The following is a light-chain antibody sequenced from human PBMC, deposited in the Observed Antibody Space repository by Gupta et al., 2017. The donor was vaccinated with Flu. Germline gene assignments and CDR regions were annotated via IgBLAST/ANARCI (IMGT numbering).Light chain of an antibody. CDR1: QSISTW. CDR2: RAV. Sequence: DIQMTQSPSILSASIGDRVTITCRASQSISTWLAWYQQQPGKAPKLLMYRAVRLITGVPSRFSGSGSGTEFTLTSNNLQAEDFATYYWQQDDTYWTFGQGTKVEVK. J-gene: IGKJ1*01. V-gene: IGKV1-5*03. CDR3: QQDDTYWT.